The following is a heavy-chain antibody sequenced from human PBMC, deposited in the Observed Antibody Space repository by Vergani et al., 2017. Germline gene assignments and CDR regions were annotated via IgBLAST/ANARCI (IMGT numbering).Heavy chain of an antibody. J-gene: IGHJ6*02. Sequence: QVQLVQSGSELKKPGASVKVSCKASGYTFTSYAMNWVRQAPGQGLEWMGWINTNTGNPTYAQGFPGRFVFSLDTSVSTAYLQICSLKAEDTAVYYCARGNRVLLWFGDPTAGMDVWGQGTTVTVSS. CDR3: ARGNRVLLWFGDPTAGMDV. D-gene: IGHD3-10*01. CDR2: INTNTGNP. CDR1: GYTFTSYA. V-gene: IGHV7-4-1*01.